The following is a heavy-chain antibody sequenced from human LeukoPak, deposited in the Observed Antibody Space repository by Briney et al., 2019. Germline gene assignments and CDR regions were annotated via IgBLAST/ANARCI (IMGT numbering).Heavy chain of an antibody. V-gene: IGHV3-23*01. J-gene: IGHJ4*02. CDR3: ARDSRDTAMVGPDY. D-gene: IGHD5-18*01. CDR2: LSGDGSTP. CDR1: GFTFSSYA. Sequence: GGSLRLSCAASGFTFSSYAMNWVRQAPGKGLEWVSTLSGDGSTPYYADSVKGRFTISRDNSKKTLYLQMNSLRAEDTAVYYCARDSRDTAMVGPDYWGQGTLVTVSS.